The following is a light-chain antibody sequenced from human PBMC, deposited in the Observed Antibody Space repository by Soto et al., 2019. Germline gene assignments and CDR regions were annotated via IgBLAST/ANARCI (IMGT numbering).Light chain of an antibody. Sequence: QSVLTQSPSASASLVASVKLTCTLSSGHITYAIAWHQQQSEKGPRYLLRLNSDGSHNKGDGIPDRFSGSSSGAERYLTISSLQSEDEADYYCQTWGTGIQVFGGGTKLTVL. J-gene: IGLJ2*01. V-gene: IGLV4-69*01. CDR1: SGHITYA. CDR3: QTWGTGIQV. CDR2: LNSDGSH.